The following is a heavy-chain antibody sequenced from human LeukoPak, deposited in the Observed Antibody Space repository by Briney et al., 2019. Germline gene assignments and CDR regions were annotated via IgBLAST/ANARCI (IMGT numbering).Heavy chain of an antibody. Sequence: ASVKVSCKASGYTFTGYYMHWVRQAPGQGLEWMGWINPNSGGTNYAQKFQGRVTMTRDTSTSTAYMELSRLRSDDTAVYYCARDLYGGNSPYYYYYGMDVWGQGTTVTVSS. CDR2: INPNSGGT. D-gene: IGHD4-23*01. V-gene: IGHV1-2*02. CDR3: ARDLYGGNSPYYYYYGMDV. J-gene: IGHJ6*02. CDR1: GYTFTGYY.